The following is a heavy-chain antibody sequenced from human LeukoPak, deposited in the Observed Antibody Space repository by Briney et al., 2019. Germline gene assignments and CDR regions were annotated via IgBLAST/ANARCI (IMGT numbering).Heavy chain of an antibody. V-gene: IGHV1-2*02. CDR3: ARDQNSSGWYWARGYDY. Sequence: GASVKVSCKASGYTFTGYYMHGVRQAPGQGLEWMEWINPNMGGTDCAQKFQGRVTMTRDTSISTAYMELSRLRSDGTSVYYCARDQNSSGWYWARGYDYWGQGTLVTVSS. D-gene: IGHD6-19*01. CDR2: INPNMGGT. J-gene: IGHJ4*02. CDR1: GYTFTGYY.